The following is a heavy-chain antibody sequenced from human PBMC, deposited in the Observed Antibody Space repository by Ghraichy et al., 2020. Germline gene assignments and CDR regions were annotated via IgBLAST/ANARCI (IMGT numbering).Heavy chain of an antibody. CDR3: ARGSAAVAGSFDY. CDR1: GFTVSSNY. CDR2: IYSGGST. D-gene: IGHD6-19*01. Sequence: GGSLRLSCAASGFTVSSNYMSWVRQAPGKGLEWVSVIYSGGSTYYADSVKGRFTISRDNSKNTLYLQMNSLRAEDTAVYYCARGSAAVAGSFDYWGQGTLVTVSS. J-gene: IGHJ4*02. V-gene: IGHV3-53*01.